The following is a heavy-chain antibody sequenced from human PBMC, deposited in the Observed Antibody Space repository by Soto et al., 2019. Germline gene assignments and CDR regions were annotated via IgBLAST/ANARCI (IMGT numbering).Heavy chain of an antibody. CDR3: VKGEYYYDSSGYYPFXY. D-gene: IGHD3-22*01. V-gene: IGHV3-64D*06. CDR1: GFTFSSYA. Sequence: GGSLRLSCSASGFTFSSYAMHWVRQAPGKGLEYVSSISTNGGSTHYADSVKGRFTISRDNSKNTQYLQMSSLRADDTAVYYCVKGEYYYDSSGYYPFXYWGQGTLVXVSS. J-gene: IGHJ4*02. CDR2: ISTNGGST.